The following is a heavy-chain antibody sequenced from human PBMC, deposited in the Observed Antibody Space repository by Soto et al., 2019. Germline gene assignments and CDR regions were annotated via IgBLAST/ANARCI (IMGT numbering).Heavy chain of an antibody. CDR2: NYYSGST. J-gene: IGHJ6*02. V-gene: IGHV4-59*01. D-gene: IGHD3-9*01. CDR3: SSTPYDILTGYWPRNVMDV. Sequence: PSETLSLTCTVSGGSISSYYWSWIRQPPGKGLEWIGYNYYSGSTNYNPSLKSQVTKSVDPCKNLFFLKLSAVTSADMAGFYCSSTPYDILTGYWPRNVMDVWGQGTTVTVSS. CDR1: GGSISSYY.